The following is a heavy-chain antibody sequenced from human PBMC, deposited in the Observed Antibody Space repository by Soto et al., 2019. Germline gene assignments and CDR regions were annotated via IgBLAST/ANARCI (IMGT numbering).Heavy chain of an antibody. J-gene: IGHJ5*02. Sequence: ASVKVSCKTSGYTFNDYEINWVRQATGRGLEWIGWMNPNSGETGYAQRFQGRVTMTTSTSLSTAYLELSSLTSDDTAVYYCARIAMPARPRWYNWFDPWGQGTLVTVSS. CDR2: MNPNSGET. D-gene: IGHD2-2*01. CDR1: GYTFNDYE. CDR3: ARIAMPARPRWYNWFDP. V-gene: IGHV1-8*02.